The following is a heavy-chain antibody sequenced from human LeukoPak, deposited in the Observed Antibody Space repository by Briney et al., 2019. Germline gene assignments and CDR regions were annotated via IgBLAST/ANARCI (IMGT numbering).Heavy chain of an antibody. Sequence: PSETLSLTCAVYGGSFSGYYWSWIRQPAGKGLEWIGRIYSSGSTNYNPSLKSRVTMSVDTSKNQFSLRLSSVTAADTAVYYCARGSSGWYSIDYWGQGTLVTVSS. D-gene: IGHD6-19*01. J-gene: IGHJ4*02. V-gene: IGHV4-59*10. CDR3: ARGSSGWYSIDY. CDR2: IYSSGST. CDR1: GGSFSGYY.